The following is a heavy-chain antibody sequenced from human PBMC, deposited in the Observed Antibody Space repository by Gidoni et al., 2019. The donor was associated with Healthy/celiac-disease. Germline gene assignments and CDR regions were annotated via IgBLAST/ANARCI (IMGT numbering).Heavy chain of an antibody. J-gene: IGHJ5*02. CDR2: NPNSGNT. CDR3: AREALNPNWFDP. Sequence: NPNSGNTGYAQKFQGRVTMTRNTSISTAYMELSSLRSEDTAVYYCAREALNPNWFDPWGQGTLVTVSS. D-gene: IGHD6-6*01. V-gene: IGHV1-8*01.